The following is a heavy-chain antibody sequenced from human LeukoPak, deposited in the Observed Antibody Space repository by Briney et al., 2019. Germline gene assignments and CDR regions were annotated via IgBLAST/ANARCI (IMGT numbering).Heavy chain of an antibody. V-gene: IGHV4-59*08. J-gene: IGHJ4*02. Sequence: SETLSLTCTVSGGSISSYYWSWIRQPPGKGLEWIGYIYYSGSTNYNPSLKSRVTISVDTSKNQFSLKLSSVTAADTAVYYCARQGSGYQGGYFDYWGQGTLVTVSS. CDR2: IYYSGST. D-gene: IGHD3-22*01. CDR3: ARQGSGYQGGYFDY. CDR1: GGSISSYY.